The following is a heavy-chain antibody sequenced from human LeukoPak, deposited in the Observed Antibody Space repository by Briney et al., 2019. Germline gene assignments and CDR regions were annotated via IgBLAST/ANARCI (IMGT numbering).Heavy chain of an antibody. D-gene: IGHD2-2*01. CDR2: ISGSGGST. CDR1: GFTFSSYA. V-gene: IGHV3-23*01. J-gene: IGHJ4*02. Sequence: GGSLRLSCAASGFTFSSYAMSWVRQAPGKGLEWDSVISGSGGSTYYADSVKGRFTISRDNSKNTLYLQMNSLRAEDTAVYYCAKDPRYCSSTSCYYWGQGTQVTVSS. CDR3: AKDPRYCSSTSCYY.